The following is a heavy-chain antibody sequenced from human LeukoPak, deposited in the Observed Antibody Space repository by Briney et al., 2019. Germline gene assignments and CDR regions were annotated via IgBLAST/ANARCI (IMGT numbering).Heavy chain of an antibody. CDR3: ARSRMFESKSYWFDP. CDR2: IIPILGIA. D-gene: IGHD3-10*02. J-gene: IGHJ5*02. V-gene: IGHV1-69*04. Sequence: SVKVSCKASGGTFSSYAISWVRQAPGQGLEWMGRIIPILGIANYAQKFQGRVTITADKSTSTAYMELSSLRSEDTAVYYCARSRMFESKSYWFDPWGQGTLVTVSS. CDR1: GGTFSSYA.